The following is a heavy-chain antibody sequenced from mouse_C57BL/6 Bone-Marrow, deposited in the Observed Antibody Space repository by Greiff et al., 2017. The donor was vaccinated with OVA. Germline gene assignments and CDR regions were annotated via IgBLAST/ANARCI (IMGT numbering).Heavy chain of an antibody. J-gene: IGHJ3*01. CDR1: GFSLTSYA. D-gene: IGHD1-1*01. V-gene: IGHV2-9-1*01. CDR2: IWTGGGT. CDR3: AMYYYGSSEFAY. Sequence: VKLVESGPGLVAPSQSLSITCTVSGFSLTSYAISWVRQPPGKGLEWLGVIWTGGGTNYNSALNSRLSISKDNSKSQVFLKMNSLQTDDTARYYCAMYYYGSSEFAYWGQGTLVTVSA.